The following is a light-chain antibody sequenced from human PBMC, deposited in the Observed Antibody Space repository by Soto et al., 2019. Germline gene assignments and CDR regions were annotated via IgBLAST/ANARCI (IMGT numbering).Light chain of an antibody. CDR3: QWRSDWPPRLT. Sequence: ELVLKHSPAILSLSTGKRATLACRASERIGNYLAWYQQKLGQAPKLRIYDASHRAIGIPGRFSGDGSGTDFTLTISSLEPEDFAVYYCQWRSDWPPRLTFGGGTKVEIK. V-gene: IGKV3-11*01. CDR2: DAS. CDR1: ERIGNY. J-gene: IGKJ4*01.